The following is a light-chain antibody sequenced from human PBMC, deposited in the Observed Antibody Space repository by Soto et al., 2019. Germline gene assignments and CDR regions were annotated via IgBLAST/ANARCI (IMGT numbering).Light chain of an antibody. CDR2: GAS. J-gene: IGKJ2*01. CDR1: HRISSH. V-gene: IGKV1-39*01. Sequence: DILMTHSQSSLSSSVGDRVTITCRASHRISSHVNWYHQRPGKAPTLLIFGASVLQSGVPSRFSGTGSGTEVTLAISSLQPEDLGTCCCQQTYSTPYTFGHGTTVVIK. CDR3: QQTYSTPYT.